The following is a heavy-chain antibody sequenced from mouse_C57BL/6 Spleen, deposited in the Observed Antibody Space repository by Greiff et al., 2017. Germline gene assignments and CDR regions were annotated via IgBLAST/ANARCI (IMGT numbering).Heavy chain of an antibody. V-gene: IGHV5-4*01. CDR3: ARDRGYDGSSYGYFDV. J-gene: IGHJ1*03. Sequence: EVMLVESGGGLVKPGGSLKLSCAASGFTFSSYAMSWVRQTPENRLEWVATISAGGSYTYYPDNVKGRFTFSRDNAKNNLYLQMSHLKSEDTAMYYCARDRGYDGSSYGYFDVWGTGTTVTVSS. CDR2: ISAGGSYT. D-gene: IGHD1-1*01. CDR1: GFTFSSYA.